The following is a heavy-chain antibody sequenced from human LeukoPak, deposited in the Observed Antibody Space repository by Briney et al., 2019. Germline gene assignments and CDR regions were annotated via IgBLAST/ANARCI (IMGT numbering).Heavy chain of an antibody. CDR3: AREISLYRSNLYYFDY. D-gene: IGHD6-13*01. CDR1: GFTFSSYG. CDR2: IWYDGSNK. V-gene: IGHV3-33*01. J-gene: IGHJ4*02. Sequence: PGGSLRLSCAVSGFTFSSYGMHWVRQAPGKGLEWVAVIWYDGSNKYYADSVKGRFTISRDNSKNTLYLQMNSLRAEDTAVYYCAREISLYRSNLYYFDYWGQGSLVTVSS.